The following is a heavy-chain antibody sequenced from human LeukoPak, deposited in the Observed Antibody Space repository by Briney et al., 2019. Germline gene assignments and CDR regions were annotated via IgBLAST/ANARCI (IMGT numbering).Heavy chain of an antibody. CDR3: ARLKGYGDRHDYYGMDV. CDR1: GYTFTGYY. Sequence: ASVKVSCKASGYTFTGYYMHWVRQAPGQGLEWMGWINPNSGGTNYAQKFQGRVTMTRDTSISTAYMELSRLRSDDTAVYYCARLKGYGDRHDYYGMDVWGQGTTVTVFS. V-gene: IGHV1-2*02. J-gene: IGHJ6*02. CDR2: INPNSGGT. D-gene: IGHD4-17*01.